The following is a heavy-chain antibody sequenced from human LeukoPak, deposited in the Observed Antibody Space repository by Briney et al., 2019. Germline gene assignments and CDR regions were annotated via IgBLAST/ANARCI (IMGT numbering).Heavy chain of an antibody. Sequence: SETLSLTCAVSGGSISGYYWSWVRQPPGKGLEWIAHIYYSGTSNYNPSLKSRVTISLDTPKNQFSLKMSSVTAADTAVYYCARSYSNTGYYYYGMDVWGQGTPVTVSS. CDR2: IYYSGTS. V-gene: IGHV4-59*01. D-gene: IGHD3-9*01. CDR3: ARSYSNTGYYYYGMDV. CDR1: GGSISGYY. J-gene: IGHJ6*02.